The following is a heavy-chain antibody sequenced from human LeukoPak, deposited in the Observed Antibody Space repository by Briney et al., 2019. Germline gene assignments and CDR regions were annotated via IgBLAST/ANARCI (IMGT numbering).Heavy chain of an antibody. Sequence: GESLKISCKGSGYSFTSYWIGWVRQMPGKGLEWMGIIYPGDSDTRYSPSFQGQVTISADKSISTAYLQWSSLKASDTAMYYCARRGYCSSTSCYGDNWFDPWGQGTLVTVSS. CDR2: IYPGDSDT. CDR1: GYSFTSYW. J-gene: IGHJ5*02. CDR3: ARRGYCSSTSCYGDNWFDP. D-gene: IGHD2-2*01. V-gene: IGHV5-51*01.